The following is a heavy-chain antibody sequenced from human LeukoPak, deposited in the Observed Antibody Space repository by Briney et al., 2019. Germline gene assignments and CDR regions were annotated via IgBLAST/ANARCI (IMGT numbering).Heavy chain of an antibody. V-gene: IGHV4-59*08. CDR3: ASGSSSSLRAYGMDV. CDR1: GGSIRSYF. D-gene: IGHD6-6*01. J-gene: IGHJ6*02. Sequence: SETLSLTCTVSGGSIRSYFWSWIRQPPGKGLEWIGYVYYSGSTNYNPSLKSRVTISVDTSKKQFSLKLSSVTAADTAVYYCASGSSSSLRAYGMDVWGQGTTVTVSS. CDR2: VYYSGST.